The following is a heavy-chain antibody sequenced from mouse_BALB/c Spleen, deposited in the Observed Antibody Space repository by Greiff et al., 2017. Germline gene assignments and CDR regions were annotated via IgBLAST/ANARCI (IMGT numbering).Heavy chain of an antibody. CDR1: GYAFTNYL. CDR2: INPGSGGT. Sequence: QVQLQQSGAELVRPGTSVKVSCKASGYAFTNYLIEWVKQRPGQGLEWIGVINPGSGGTNYNEKFKGKATLTADKSSSTAYIQLSSLTSDDSAVYFCARNYDYDDGAMDYWGQGTSVTVSS. V-gene: IGHV1-54*01. CDR3: ARNYDYDDGAMDY. J-gene: IGHJ4*01. D-gene: IGHD2-4*01.